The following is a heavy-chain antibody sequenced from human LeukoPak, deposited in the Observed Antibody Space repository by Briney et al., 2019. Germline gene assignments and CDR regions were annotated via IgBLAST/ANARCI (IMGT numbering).Heavy chain of an antibody. CDR1: GGSFSGYY. J-gene: IGHJ4*02. D-gene: IGHD5-12*01. CDR2: INHSGST. V-gene: IGHV4-34*01. CDR3: ARGYSGYDPLDY. Sequence: SETLSLTGAVYGGSFSGYYWSWIRQPPGKGLEWIGEINHSGSTNYNPSLKSRVTISVDTSKNQFSLKLSSVTAADTAVYYCARGYSGYDPLDYWGQGTLVTVSS.